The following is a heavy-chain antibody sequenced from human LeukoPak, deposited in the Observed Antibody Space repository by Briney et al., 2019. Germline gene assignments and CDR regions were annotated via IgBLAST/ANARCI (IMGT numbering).Heavy chain of an antibody. CDR3: ASSTQISKYADY. Sequence: GGSLRLSCAASGFTFSSYWMHWVRQAPGKGLVWVSRINSDGSITTYADSVRGRFTIPRDNAKSTLYLQMNSLRAEDTAVYYCASSTQISKYADYWGQGALVTVSS. CDR2: INSDGSIT. D-gene: IGHD2-2*01. V-gene: IGHV3-74*01. CDR1: GFTFSSYW. J-gene: IGHJ4*02.